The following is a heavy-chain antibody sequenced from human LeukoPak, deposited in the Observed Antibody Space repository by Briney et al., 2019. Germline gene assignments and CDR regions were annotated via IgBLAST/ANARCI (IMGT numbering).Heavy chain of an antibody. J-gene: IGHJ4*02. V-gene: IGHV4-59*12. CDR1: GGSISGYY. D-gene: IGHD2-15*01. CDR3: ARAQHCSGGSCFWGLDY. CDR2: IYYSGTT. Sequence: SETLSLTCSVSGGSISGYYWSWIRQPPGKGLEWIGYIYYSGTTIYNPSLKSRVTISVDTSKNQFSLKLSSVTAADTAVYYCARAQHCSGGSCFWGLDYWGQGTLVTVSS.